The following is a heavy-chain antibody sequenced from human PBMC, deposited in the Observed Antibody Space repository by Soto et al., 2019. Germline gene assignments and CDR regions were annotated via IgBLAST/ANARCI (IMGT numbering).Heavy chain of an antibody. CDR2: ISGSGGST. Sequence: GGSLRLSCAASGFTFSSYAMSWVRQAPGKGLEWVSAISGSGGSTYYADSVKGRFTISRDNSKNTLYLQMNSLRAEDTAVYYCAKVLAVAGRYYYYGMDVWGQGTTVTVSS. V-gene: IGHV3-23*01. CDR3: AKVLAVAGRYYYYGMDV. D-gene: IGHD6-19*01. CDR1: GFTFSSYA. J-gene: IGHJ6*02.